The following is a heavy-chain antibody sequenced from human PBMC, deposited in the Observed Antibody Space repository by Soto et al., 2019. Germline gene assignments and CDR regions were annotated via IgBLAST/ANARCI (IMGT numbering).Heavy chain of an antibody. V-gene: IGHV6-1*01. CDR2: TYYRSKWYN. Sequence: SQTLSLTCAISGDSVSSNSAAWNWIRQSPSRGLEWLGRTYYRSKWYNDYAVSVKSRITINPDTSKNQFSLQLNSVTPEDTAVYYCARGSSRVGGLYYYYGMDVGGQGTTVTVSS. CDR1: GDSVSSNSAA. D-gene: IGHD1-26*01. J-gene: IGHJ6*02. CDR3: ARGSSRVGGLYYYYGMDV.